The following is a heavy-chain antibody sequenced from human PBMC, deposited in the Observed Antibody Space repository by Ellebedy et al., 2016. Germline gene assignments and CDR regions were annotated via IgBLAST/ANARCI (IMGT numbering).Heavy chain of an antibody. V-gene: IGHV1-69*06. CDR3: AVKSRIWGSGNWFDP. J-gene: IGHJ5*02. Sequence: SVKVSXXASGGTFSSYAISWVRQAPGQGLEWMGGIIPIFGTANYAQKFQGRVTITADKSTSTAYMELSSLRSEDTAVYYCAVKSRIWGSGNWFDPWGQGTLVTVSS. CDR2: IIPIFGTA. D-gene: IGHD3-16*01. CDR1: GGTFSSYA.